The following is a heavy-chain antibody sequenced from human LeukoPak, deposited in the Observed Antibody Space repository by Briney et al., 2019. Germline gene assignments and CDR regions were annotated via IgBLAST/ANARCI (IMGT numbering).Heavy chain of an antibody. CDR2: ISGDESST. CDR1: GFTFSSYG. J-gene: IGHJ4*02. CDR3: ARAIRYGSVDY. V-gene: IGHV3-74*01. Sequence: GGSLRLSCAASGFTFSSYGMHWVRQAPGKGLVWVSRISGDESSTSYADSVKGRFTISRDNAKNSLYLQMNSLRAEDTAMYYCARAIRYGSVDYWAQGTLVTVSS. D-gene: IGHD6-25*01.